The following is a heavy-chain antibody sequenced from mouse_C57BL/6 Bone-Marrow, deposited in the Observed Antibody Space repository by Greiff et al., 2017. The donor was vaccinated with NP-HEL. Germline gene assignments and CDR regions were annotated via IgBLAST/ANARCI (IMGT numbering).Heavy chain of an antibody. J-gene: IGHJ1*03. Sequence: VQLQQSGPGLVQPSQSLSITCTVSGFSLTSYGVHWVRQSPGKGLEWLGVIWSGGSTDYNAAFISRLSISKDNSKSQVFFKMNSLQADDTAIYYCARIGDYYGSSSRYFDVWGTGTTVTVSS. CDR3: ARIGDYYGSSSRYFDV. D-gene: IGHD1-1*01. CDR2: IWSGGST. CDR1: GFSLTSYG. V-gene: IGHV2-2*01.